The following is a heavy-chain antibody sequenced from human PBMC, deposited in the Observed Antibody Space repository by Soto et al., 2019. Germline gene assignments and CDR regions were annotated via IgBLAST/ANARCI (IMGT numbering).Heavy chain of an antibody. CDR2: ISHDGHA. V-gene: IGHV4-39*01. D-gene: IGHD4-17*01. J-gene: IGHJ5*02. Sequence: SETLSITCSILGDSISDTRFYWGWVRQSPEKGLEWIGSISHDGHAYYNPSLKSRVTLFADTSRNQFSLTMKSVTVADTALYFCARQVYGDHLGGNWFDPWGQGALVTVSS. CDR3: ARQVYGDHLGGNWFDP. CDR1: GDSISDTRFY.